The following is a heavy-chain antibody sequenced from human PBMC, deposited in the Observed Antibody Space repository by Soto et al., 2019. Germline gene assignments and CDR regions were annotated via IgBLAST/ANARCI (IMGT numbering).Heavy chain of an antibody. Sequence: GGSLRLSCTASGFTFVDYGMSWFRQAPGKGLEWVGFIRSKAYGGTTEYAASVKGRFTISRDDSKSIAYLQMNSLKTEDTAVYYCTRDGSYYYDSSGFGNPDAFDIWGQGTMVTV. V-gene: IGHV3-49*03. D-gene: IGHD3-22*01. J-gene: IGHJ3*02. CDR2: IRSKAYGGTT. CDR1: GFTFVDYG. CDR3: TRDGSYYYDSSGFGNPDAFDI.